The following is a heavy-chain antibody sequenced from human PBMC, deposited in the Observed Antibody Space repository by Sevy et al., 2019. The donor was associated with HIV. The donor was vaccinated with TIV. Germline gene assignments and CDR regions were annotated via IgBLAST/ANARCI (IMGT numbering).Heavy chain of an antibody. V-gene: IGHV3-30*18. CDR2: ISYDGSNK. J-gene: IGHJ4*02. CDR3: AKGLEWAARTFDY. CDR1: GFTFSSYG. Sequence: GGSLRLSCAASGFTFSSYGMHWVRQAPGKGLEWVAVISYDGSNKYYADSVKGRFTISRDNSKNTLYLQMNSLRAEDTAVYYCAKGLEWAARTFDYWGQGTLVTVSS. D-gene: IGHD3-3*01.